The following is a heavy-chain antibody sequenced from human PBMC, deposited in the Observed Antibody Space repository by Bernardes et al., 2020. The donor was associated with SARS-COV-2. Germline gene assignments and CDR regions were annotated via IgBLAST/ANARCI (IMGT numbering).Heavy chain of an antibody. CDR1: GDSISSSNYW. V-gene: IGHV4-39*01. Sequence: SETLSLTCAVSGDSISSSNYWWGWIRQPPGKGLEWIGNIHYSGGAYYTPSLQSRVTVFIDKSKNQFSLRLTSLTAADTAVYFCARLDYYLSGASFNARHYWGLGTLVTVSS. CDR3: ARLDYYLSGASFNARHY. CDR2: IHYSGGA. J-gene: IGHJ4*02. D-gene: IGHD3-10*01.